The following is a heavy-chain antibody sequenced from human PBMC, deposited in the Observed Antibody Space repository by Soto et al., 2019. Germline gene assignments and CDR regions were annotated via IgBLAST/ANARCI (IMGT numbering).Heavy chain of an antibody. D-gene: IGHD6-25*01. Sequence: LSCAASPFTFSSYAMSWVRQPRGRGLEWESAISGTGGSTYNADSEKGRFTISRDNTKNTLYLQMNNLRAEDTAVYYCAKSTAPIATYPFDYWGQGTLVTVSS. CDR2: ISGTGGST. J-gene: IGHJ4*02. CDR3: AKSTAPIATYPFDY. V-gene: IGHV3-23*01. CDR1: PFTFSSYA.